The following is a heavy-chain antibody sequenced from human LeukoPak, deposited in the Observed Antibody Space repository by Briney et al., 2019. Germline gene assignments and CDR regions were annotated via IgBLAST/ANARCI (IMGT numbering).Heavy chain of an antibody. D-gene: IGHD2-15*01. V-gene: IGHV4-30-4*07. J-gene: IGHJ4*02. CDR3: ARDPSYCSGGSCYVD. CDR2: IYYSGST. CDR1: GGSISSGGYS. Sequence: KPSETLSLTCAVSGGSISSGGYSWSWIRQPPGKGLEWIGYIYYSGSTYYNPSLKSRVTISVDTSKNQFSLKLSSVTAADTAVYYCARDPSYCSGGSCYVDWGQGTLVTVSS.